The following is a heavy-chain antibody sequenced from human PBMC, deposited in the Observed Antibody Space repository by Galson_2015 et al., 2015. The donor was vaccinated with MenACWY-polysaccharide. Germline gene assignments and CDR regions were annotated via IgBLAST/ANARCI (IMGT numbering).Heavy chain of an antibody. V-gene: IGHV6-1*01. J-gene: IGHJ3*01. CDR3: ARDPPEISSVFDV. CDR1: GDSVSSNTAA. Sequence: CAISGDSVSSNTAAWNWIRQSPSRGLEWLGRTYYRSKWYNDYLVSMRSRITINPDTSKNQFSLQLNSVTPEDTAVYYRARDPPEISSVFDVWGQGTMVTVSS. CDR2: TYYRSKWYN. D-gene: IGHD5-24*01.